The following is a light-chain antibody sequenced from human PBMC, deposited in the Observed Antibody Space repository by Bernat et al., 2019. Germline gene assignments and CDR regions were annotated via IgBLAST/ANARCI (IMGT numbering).Light chain of an antibody. V-gene: IGLV2-14*03. Sequence: QSALTQPASVSVSPGQSITISCTGTSSDVGGYNYVSWYQHHPGKAPKLIIYHVSSRPSGVSNRFSGSKSDNTASLTISGLQADDEADYYCSSFTGSTTLVFVFGSGTKVTVL. CDR3: SSFTGSTTLVFV. CDR2: HVS. CDR1: SSDVGGYNY. J-gene: IGLJ1*01.